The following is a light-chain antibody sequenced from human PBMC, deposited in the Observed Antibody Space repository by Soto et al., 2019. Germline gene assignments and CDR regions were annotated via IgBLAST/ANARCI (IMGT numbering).Light chain of an antibody. CDR3: QKYSKAPWT. CDR2: GAY. CDR1: QYIDDY. V-gene: IGKV1-27*01. J-gene: IGKJ1*01. Sequence: DIQMTQSPSSLSASVGDRVSITCRASQYIDDYVAWYQQKPGTPPKLLIFGAYILQSGVPSRFSGTGSGTGFILTISSLRPEDVATSYCQKYSKAPWTSGQGTKV.